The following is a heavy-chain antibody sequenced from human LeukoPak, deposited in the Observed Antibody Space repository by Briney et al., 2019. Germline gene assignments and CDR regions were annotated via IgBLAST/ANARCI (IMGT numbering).Heavy chain of an antibody. CDR3: ASFESGLYVY. D-gene: IGHD6-19*01. V-gene: IGHV3-64*01. CDR1: GFTFSSYA. J-gene: IGHJ4*02. CDR2: ISSNGGST. Sequence: GGSLRLSCAASGFTFSSYAMHWVRQAPGKGLEYVSAISSNGGSTYYANSVKGRFTISRDNSKNTLYLQMGSLRAEDMAVYYCASFESGLYVYWGQGTLVTVSS.